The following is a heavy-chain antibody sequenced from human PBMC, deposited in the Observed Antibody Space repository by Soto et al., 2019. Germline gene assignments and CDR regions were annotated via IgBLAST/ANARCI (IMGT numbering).Heavy chain of an antibody. CDR1: GGSISSGGYY. V-gene: IGHV4-31*03. CDR3: ARGYDFWSGYYIDY. CDR2: IYYSGST. Sequence: SETLSLTCTVSGGSISSGGYYWSWIRQHPGKGLEWIGYIYYSGSTYYNPSLKSRVTISVDTSKNQFSLKLSSVTAADTAVYYCARGYDFWSGYYIDYWGQGTLVTVSS. J-gene: IGHJ4*02. D-gene: IGHD3-3*01.